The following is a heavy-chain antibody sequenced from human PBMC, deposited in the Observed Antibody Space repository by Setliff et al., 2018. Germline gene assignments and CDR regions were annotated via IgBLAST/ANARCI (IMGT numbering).Heavy chain of an antibody. CDR3: ARHRGGNAGYYFDY. V-gene: IGHV5-51*01. Sequence: GESLKISCQGSGYRFSSYWIGWVRQMPGKGLEWIGIIFPADSDTRYSPSFQGQVTISADKSISTAYVQWRSLKASDTAIYYCARHRGGNAGYYFDYWGQGTLVTVSS. CDR2: IFPADSDT. CDR1: GYRFSSYW. D-gene: IGHD2-15*01. J-gene: IGHJ4*02.